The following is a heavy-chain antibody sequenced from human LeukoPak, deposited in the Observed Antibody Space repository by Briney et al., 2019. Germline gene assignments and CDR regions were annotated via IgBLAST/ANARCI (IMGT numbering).Heavy chain of an antibody. D-gene: IGHD6-19*01. Sequence: ASVKVSCKASGYTFTSYAMHWVRQAPGQRLEWMGWINAGNGNTKYSQEFQGRVTITRDTSASTAYMGLSSLRSEDTAVYYCASTIGYSSGWSHAAFDIWGQGTMVTVSS. J-gene: IGHJ3*02. CDR1: GYTFTSYA. CDR2: INAGNGNT. CDR3: ASTIGYSSGWSHAAFDI. V-gene: IGHV1-3*01.